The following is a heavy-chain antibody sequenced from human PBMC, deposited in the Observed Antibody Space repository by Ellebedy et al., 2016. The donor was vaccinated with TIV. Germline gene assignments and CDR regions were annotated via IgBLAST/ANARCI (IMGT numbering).Heavy chain of an antibody. Sequence: GESLKISCAVSGLSVIDSYLSWVRQAPGKGLEWVSVVYSGDTTYYADSVKGRFTISKDNSKNTLTLQMNSLRAEDTAVYFCARETFNDVDLKLWGIFDIWGHGTMVTVSS. CDR2: VYSGDTT. CDR3: ARETFNDVDLKLWGIFDI. V-gene: IGHV3-66*01. J-gene: IGHJ3*02. D-gene: IGHD3-16*01. CDR1: GLSVIDSY.